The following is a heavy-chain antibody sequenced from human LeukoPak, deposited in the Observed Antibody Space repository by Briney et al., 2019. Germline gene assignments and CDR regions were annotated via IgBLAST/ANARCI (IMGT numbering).Heavy chain of an antibody. CDR2: IKQDGSDK. D-gene: IGHD2-2*01. CDR3: ARVLPVASRDY. V-gene: IGHV3-7*01. CDR1: GFTLSTYW. Sequence: GGSLRLSCAASGFTLSTYWMSWVRQAPGKGVEWVANIKQDGSDKFYVDSVKGRFTISRDNAKNSMYLQMNSLRAEDTAVYYCARVLPVASRDYWGQGTLVTVSS. J-gene: IGHJ4*02.